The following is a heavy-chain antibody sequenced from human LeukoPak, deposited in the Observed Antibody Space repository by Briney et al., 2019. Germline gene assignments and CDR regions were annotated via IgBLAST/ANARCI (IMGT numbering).Heavy chain of an antibody. J-gene: IGHJ5*02. CDR2: INPNSGGT. V-gene: IGHV1-2*02. CDR3: ARPSSSPNWFDP. D-gene: IGHD6-13*01. CDR1: GYTFTDYY. Sequence: GASVKVSCKASGYTFTDYYMHWVRQAPGQGPEWMGWINPNSGGTNYAQKFQGRVTMTRDTSISTAYMELSRLRSDDTAVYYCARPSSSPNWFDPWGQGTLVTVSS.